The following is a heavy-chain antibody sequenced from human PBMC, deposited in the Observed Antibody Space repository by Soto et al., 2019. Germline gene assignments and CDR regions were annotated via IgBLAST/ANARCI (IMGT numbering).Heavy chain of an antibody. CDR1: GFTFSSYS. CDR2: ISSSSSYI. Sequence: EVQLVESGGGLVKPGGSLRLSCAASGFTFSSYSMNWVRQAPGKGLEWVSSISSSSSYIYYADSVKGRFTISRDNAKNPLYLQMNSLRAEDTAVYYCARAGRQQLVDYFDYWGQGTLVTVSS. D-gene: IGHD6-13*01. J-gene: IGHJ4*02. CDR3: ARAGRQQLVDYFDY. V-gene: IGHV3-21*01.